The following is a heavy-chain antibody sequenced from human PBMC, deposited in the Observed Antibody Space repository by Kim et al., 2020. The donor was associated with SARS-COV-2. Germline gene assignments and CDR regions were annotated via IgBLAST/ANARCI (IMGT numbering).Heavy chain of an antibody. CDR2: INHSGST. CDR1: GGSFSGYY. V-gene: IGHV4-34*01. D-gene: IGHD6-13*01. CDR3: ARDLIAAAGKGRYFDL. J-gene: IGHJ2*01. Sequence: SDTLSLTCAVYGGSFSGYYWSWIRQPPGKGLEWIGEINHSGSTNYNPSLKSRVTISVDTSKNQFSLKLSSVTAADTAVYYCARDLIAAAGKGRYFDLWGRGTLVTVSS.